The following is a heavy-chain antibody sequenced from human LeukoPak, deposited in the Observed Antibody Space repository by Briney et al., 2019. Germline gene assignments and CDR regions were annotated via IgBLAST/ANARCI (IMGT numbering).Heavy chain of an antibody. CDR3: RDPFDY. J-gene: IGHJ4*02. V-gene: IGHV3-30*02. CDR1: GFTFSNYG. Sequence: GGSLRLSCAASGFTFSNYGMHWVRQAPGKGLEWVAFIQYDGSDKYYADSVKGRFTISRDNSKNTLYLQMNSLRTEDTAVYYCRDPFDYWGQGTLVTVSS. CDR2: IQYDGSDK.